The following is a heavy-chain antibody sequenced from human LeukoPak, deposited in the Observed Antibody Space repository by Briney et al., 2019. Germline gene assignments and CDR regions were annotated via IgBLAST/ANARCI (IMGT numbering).Heavy chain of an antibody. D-gene: IGHD4-17*01. CDR2: IWYDGSNK. J-gene: IGHJ6*02. V-gene: IGHV3-33*01. CDR1: GFTFSSCG. Sequence: GGSLRLSCAASGFTFSSCGMHWVRQAPGKGLEWVAVIWYDGSNKYYADSVKGRFTISRDNSKSTLYLQMNSLRAEDTAVYYCARDINYGDYGGYYYYSMDVWGQGTTVTVSS. CDR3: ARDINYGDYGGYYYYSMDV.